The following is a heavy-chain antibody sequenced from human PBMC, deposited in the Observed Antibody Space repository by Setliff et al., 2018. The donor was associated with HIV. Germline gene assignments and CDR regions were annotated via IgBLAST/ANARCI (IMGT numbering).Heavy chain of an antibody. D-gene: IGHD3-10*02. CDR3: AGESALFGQSD. CDR2: MYHSGTT. Sequence: LSLTCTVSGASISDTIWLSWVRQSPKKGLEWIGEMYHSGTTRYNPYLESRVTLSLDKSRNQFTLKMTSVTAADTALYYCAGESALFGQSDWGQGTLVTVSS. V-gene: IGHV4-4*02. J-gene: IGHJ4*02. CDR1: GASISDTIW.